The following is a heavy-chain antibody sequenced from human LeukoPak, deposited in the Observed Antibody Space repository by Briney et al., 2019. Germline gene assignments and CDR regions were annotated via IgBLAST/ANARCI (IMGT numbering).Heavy chain of an antibody. CDR1: GFTFDDYA. Sequence: GGSLRLSCAASGFTFDDYAMHWVRQAPGKGLEWVSLISWDGGSTYYADSVKGRFTISRDNSKNSLYLQMTSLRAEDTALYYCAKDIHPKSVLRYFDWLLDYWGQGTLVTVSS. CDR3: AKDIHPKSVLRYFDWLLDY. D-gene: IGHD3-9*01. CDR2: ISWDGGST. V-gene: IGHV3-43D*03. J-gene: IGHJ4*02.